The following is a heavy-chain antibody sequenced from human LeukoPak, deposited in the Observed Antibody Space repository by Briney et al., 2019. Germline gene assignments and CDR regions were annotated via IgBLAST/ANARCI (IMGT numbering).Heavy chain of an antibody. CDR1: GFTFSSYA. CDR2: IYYSGST. J-gene: IGHJ5*02. V-gene: IGHV4-30-4*01. CDR3: ARDTGYCSSTSCNESWFDP. Sequence: LRLSCAASGFTFSSYAMSWVRQPPGKGLEWIGYIYYSGSTYYNPSLKSRVTISVDTSKNQFSLKPSSVTAADTAVYYCARDTGYCSSTSCNESWFDPWGQGTLVTVSS. D-gene: IGHD2-2*01.